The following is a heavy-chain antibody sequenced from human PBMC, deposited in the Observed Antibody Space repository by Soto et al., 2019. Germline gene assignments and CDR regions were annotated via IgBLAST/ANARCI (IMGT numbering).Heavy chain of an antibody. CDR3: TRARREIAVVPAARGKVYYYYNYMNV. J-gene: IGHJ6*03. D-gene: IGHD2-2*01. V-gene: IGHV3-73*01. Sequence: EVQLVESGGGLVQPGGSLKLSCAASGFTFSGSAMHWVRQASGKGLEWVGRIRSKANSYATAYAASVKGRLTISRDDSKNTAYRQMNSLKTEDTAVYYCTRARREIAVVPAARGKVYYYYNYMNVWGKGTTVTVYS. CDR2: IRSKANSYAT. CDR1: GFTFSGSA.